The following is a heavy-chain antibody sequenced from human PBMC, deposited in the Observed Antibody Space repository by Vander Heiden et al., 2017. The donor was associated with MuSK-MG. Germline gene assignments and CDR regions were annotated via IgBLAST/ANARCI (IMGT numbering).Heavy chain of an antibody. Sequence: QVQLVQSGAEVKKPGASVKVSCKASGYTFTGYYMHWVRQAPGQGLEWMGWINPNSGGTNYAQKFQGRVTMTRDTSISTAYMELSRLRSDDTAVYYCARAPAYDSSGYYYVFFDYWGQGTLVTVSS. V-gene: IGHV1-2*02. CDR2: INPNSGGT. CDR3: ARAPAYDSSGYYYVFFDY. D-gene: IGHD3-22*01. CDR1: GYTFTGYY. J-gene: IGHJ4*02.